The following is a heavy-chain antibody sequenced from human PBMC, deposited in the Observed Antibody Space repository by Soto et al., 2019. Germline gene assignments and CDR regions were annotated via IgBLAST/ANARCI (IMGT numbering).Heavy chain of an antibody. CDR2: INPTSGGT. Sequence: ASVKVSCKASGYTFTGYYLHWVRQAPGQGLEWMGWINPTSGGTKYAQKFQGRVTMTRDTSISTAYMELISPTSDDTAVFYCARKIRDYNFDYWGQGTLVTVSS. V-gene: IGHV1-2*02. CDR3: ARKIRDYNFDY. D-gene: IGHD4-17*01. J-gene: IGHJ4*02. CDR1: GYTFTGYY.